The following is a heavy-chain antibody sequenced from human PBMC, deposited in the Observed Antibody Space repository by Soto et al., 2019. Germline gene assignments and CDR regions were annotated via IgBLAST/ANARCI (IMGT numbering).Heavy chain of an antibody. J-gene: IGHJ4*02. CDR2: IYHSGST. Sequence: SETLSLTCAVSGGSISNGGYSWSWIRQRTGLGLEWIGYIYHSGSTYYNPSLKSRVTISVDRSKNQFSLNLSSVTAADTAVYYCARAVVTATLVDYFDYLGQGTLVTVSS. V-gene: IGHV4-30-2*01. CDR3: ARAVVTATLVDYFDY. D-gene: IGHD2-21*02. CDR1: GGSISNGGYS.